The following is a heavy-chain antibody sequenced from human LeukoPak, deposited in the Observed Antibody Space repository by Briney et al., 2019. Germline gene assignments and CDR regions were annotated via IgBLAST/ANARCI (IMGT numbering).Heavy chain of an antibody. CDR1: GGTFSSYA. CDR3: ASYDYVWGSYGIFDY. D-gene: IGHD3-16*01. J-gene: IGHJ4*02. Sequence: GASVKVSCKASGGTFSSYAISWVRQAPGQGLEWMGGIIPIFGTANYAQKFQGRATITADESTSTAYMELSSLRSEDTAVYYCASYDYVWGSYGIFDYWGQGTLVTVSS. CDR2: IIPIFGTA. V-gene: IGHV1-69*13.